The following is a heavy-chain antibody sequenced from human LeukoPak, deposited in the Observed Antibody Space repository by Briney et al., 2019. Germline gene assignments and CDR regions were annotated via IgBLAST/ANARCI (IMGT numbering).Heavy chain of an antibody. CDR1: GFIFDEYA. D-gene: IGHD2/OR15-2a*01. CDR3: AKQNSRGFDY. CDR2: VSEGADIT. Sequence: GRSLRLSCAASGFIFDEYAMHCVRQPPGKGLEWVAGVSEGADITYYGGSVKGRFTLSRDNSKSTRYLQMNSMRAEDTAVYYCAKQNSRGFDYWGQGTLVTVPS. V-gene: IGHV3-23*02. J-gene: IGHJ4*02.